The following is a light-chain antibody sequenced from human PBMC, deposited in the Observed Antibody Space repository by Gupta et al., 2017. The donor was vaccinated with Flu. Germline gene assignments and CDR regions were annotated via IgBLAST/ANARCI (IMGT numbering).Light chain of an antibody. CDR2: GAS. CDR3: QQYGRSPAFS. J-gene: IGKJ2*01. CDR1: QTVVGSF. V-gene: IGKV3-20*01. Sequence: EVVLTQSPGSLSLSPGERATLSCRASQTVVGSFLAWYQQQPGQAPRLLIYGASTRAAGVPDRFSGSVSGKDFTRTISRLEPEDFAVYYWQQYGRSPAFSFGQGTKLE.